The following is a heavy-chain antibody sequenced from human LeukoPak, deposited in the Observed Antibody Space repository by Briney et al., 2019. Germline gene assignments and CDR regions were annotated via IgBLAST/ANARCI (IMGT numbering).Heavy chain of an antibody. CDR3: SRHIVVVSYYYYMDV. J-gene: IGHJ6*03. CDR1: GFSLSSHW. CDR2: IKQDGSEK. V-gene: IGHV3-7*01. D-gene: IGHD2-2*01. Sequence: GGSLRLSCAASGFSLSSHWMSWVRQAPGKGLEWVANIKQDGSEKNYVDSVKGRFTISRDNAKNSLYLQMNSLRAEDTAAYYCSRHIVVVSYYYYMDVWGKGTTVTVSS.